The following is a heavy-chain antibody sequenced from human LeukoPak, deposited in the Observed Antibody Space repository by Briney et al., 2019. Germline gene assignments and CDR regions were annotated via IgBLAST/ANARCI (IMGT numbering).Heavy chain of an antibody. D-gene: IGHD1-26*01. V-gene: IGHV3-7*05. CDR3: ARDPSGNDAFDI. J-gene: IGHJ3*02. CDR2: IKEDGTEK. CDR1: GFTFSRYG. Sequence: PGGSLRLSCAASGFTFSRYGMHWVRQAPGKGLEWVANIKEDGTEKYYVDSVGGRLTISRDNAKNSLFLQMNSLRPEDTAVYYCARDPSGNDAFDIWGQGTKVTVSS.